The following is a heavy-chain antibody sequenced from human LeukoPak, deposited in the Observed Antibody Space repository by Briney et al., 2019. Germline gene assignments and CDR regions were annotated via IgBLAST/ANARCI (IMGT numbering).Heavy chain of an antibody. D-gene: IGHD4-17*01. V-gene: IGHV4-34*01. CDR3: ARHYGDYVRYYYYMDV. CDR2: INHSGST. Sequence: PSETLSLTCAVYGGSSSGYYWSWIRQPPGKGLEWIGEINHSGSTNYNPSLKSRVTISVDTSKNQFSLKLSSVTAADTAVYYCARHYGDYVRYYYYMDVWGKGTTVTVSS. CDR1: GGSSSGYY. J-gene: IGHJ6*03.